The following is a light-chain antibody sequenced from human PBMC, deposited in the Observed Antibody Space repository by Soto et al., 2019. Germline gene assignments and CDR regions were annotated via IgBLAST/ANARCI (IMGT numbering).Light chain of an antibody. J-gene: IGKJ4*01. CDR3: QKYNSAPPL. CDR1: QGISNY. Sequence: DIQMTQSPSSLSATVGDRVTITCRASQGISNYLAWYQQKPGKVPKLLIYGASTLQSGVPSRFSGSGSGTDFTLTISGLQPEDVATYYCQKYNSAPPLFGGGTRVEIK. CDR2: GAS. V-gene: IGKV1-27*01.